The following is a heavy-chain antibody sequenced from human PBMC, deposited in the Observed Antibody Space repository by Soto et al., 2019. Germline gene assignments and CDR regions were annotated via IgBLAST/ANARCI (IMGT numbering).Heavy chain of an antibody. J-gene: IGHJ5*02. Sequence: PSETLSLTCTVSGDSISSYYWSWIRQPPGKGLEWIGYIYYSGSTNYNPSLKSRVTISVDTSKNQFSLKLSSVTAADTAVYYCARQYSSSYWFDPWGQGTLVTVSS. CDR2: IYYSGST. CDR1: GDSISSYY. CDR3: ARQYSSSYWFDP. D-gene: IGHD6-6*01. V-gene: IGHV4-59*01.